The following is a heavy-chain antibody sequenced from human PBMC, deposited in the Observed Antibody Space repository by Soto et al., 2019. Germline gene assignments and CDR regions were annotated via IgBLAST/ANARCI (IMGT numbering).Heavy chain of an antibody. J-gene: IGHJ6*02. CDR3: ARDRDCSGGSCYSLYYYYGMDV. CDR1: GFTFSSYS. Sequence: PGGSLRLSCAASGFTFSSYSMNWVRQAPGKGLEWVSSISSSSSYIYYADSVKGRFTISRDNAKNSLYLQMNSLRAEDTAVYYCARDRDCSGGSCYSLYYYYGMDVWGQGTTVTVSS. V-gene: IGHV3-21*01. CDR2: ISSSSSYI. D-gene: IGHD2-15*01.